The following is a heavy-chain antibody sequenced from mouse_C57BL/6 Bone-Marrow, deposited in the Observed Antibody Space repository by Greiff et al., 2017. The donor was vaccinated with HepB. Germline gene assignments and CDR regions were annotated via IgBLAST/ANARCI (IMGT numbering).Heavy chain of an antibody. CDR2: INPNNGGT. Sequence: EVQLQQSGPELVKPGASVKISCKASGYTFTDYYMNWVKQSHGKSLEWIGDINPNNGGTSYNQKFKGKATLTVDKSSSTAYMELRSLTSEDSAVYYCARSSGTVRYWYFDVWGTGTTVTVSS. CDR3: ARSSGTVRYWYFDV. D-gene: IGHD4-1*01. V-gene: IGHV1-26*01. CDR1: GYTFTDYY. J-gene: IGHJ1*03.